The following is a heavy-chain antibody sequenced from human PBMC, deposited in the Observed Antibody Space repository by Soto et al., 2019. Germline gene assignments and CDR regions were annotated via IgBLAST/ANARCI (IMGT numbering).Heavy chain of an antibody. V-gene: IGHV3-66*01. CDR3: ARDILGGAYDFWH. CDR1: GFTVSSVY. Sequence: EVQLVESEGGLVQPGGSLRLSCAASGFTVSSVYMTWVRQAPGKGLEWVSVITSGGSTYYADSVRGRFTISRDNSKNTLYLQMNSLRAEDTAVYYCARDILGGAYDFWHGGQGTLVTVSS. J-gene: IGHJ4*02. CDR2: ITSGGST. D-gene: IGHD3-3*01.